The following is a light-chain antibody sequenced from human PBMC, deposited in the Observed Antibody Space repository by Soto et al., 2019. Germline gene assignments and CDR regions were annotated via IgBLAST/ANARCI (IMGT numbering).Light chain of an antibody. CDR2: GAS. CDR1: QSVSSSY. J-gene: IGKJ4*01. CDR3: QKYGSSLLT. V-gene: IGKV3-20*01. Sequence: EIVLTQSPSTLALFSGERAHPSCRASQSVSSSYLAWYQQKPGQAPRLLIYGASSRATGIPDRFSGSGSGTDFTLTISRLEPEDFAVYYCQKYGSSLLTFGGGTKGDIK.